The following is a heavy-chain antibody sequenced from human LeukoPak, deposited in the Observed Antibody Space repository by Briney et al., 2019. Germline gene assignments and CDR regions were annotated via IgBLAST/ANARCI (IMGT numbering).Heavy chain of an antibody. CDR2: IYYSGST. J-gene: IGHJ4*02. Sequence: SETPSLTCTVSGGSISPYYWSWIRQPPGKGLEWIGYIYYSGSTNYNPSLKSRVTISVDTSKNQFSLNLSSVTAADTAVYYCARDPGGRNLDYWGQGTLVTVSS. D-gene: IGHD1-26*01. CDR3: ARDPGGRNLDY. V-gene: IGHV4-59*01. CDR1: GGSISPYY.